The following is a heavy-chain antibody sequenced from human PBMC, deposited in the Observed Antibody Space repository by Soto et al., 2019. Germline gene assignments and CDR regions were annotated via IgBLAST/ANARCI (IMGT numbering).Heavy chain of an antibody. J-gene: IGHJ6*02. CDR3: ARDQAYCGGDCYTYGMDV. V-gene: IGHV1-2*04. Sequence: GASVKVSCKASGYTFTGYYMHWVRQAPGQGLEWMGWINPNSGGTNYAQKFQGWVTMTRDTSISTAYMELSRLRSDDTAVYYCARDQAYCGGDCYTYGMDVWGQGTTVTVSS. D-gene: IGHD2-21*02. CDR2: INPNSGGT. CDR1: GYTFTGYY.